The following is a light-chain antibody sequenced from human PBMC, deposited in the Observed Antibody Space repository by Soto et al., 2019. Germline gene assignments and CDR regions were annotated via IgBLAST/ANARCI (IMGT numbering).Light chain of an antibody. J-gene: IGKJ1*01. V-gene: IGKV1-5*03. CDR3: QQYNSYPWT. Sequence: DIQMTQSPSTLSASVGARVTIACRASTSISSGLAWYQQKPGKAPKLLIYKASSLESGVPSRFSGSGSGTEFTLTISSLQPDDFATYYCQQYNSYPWTFGQGTKVEIK. CDR1: TSISSG. CDR2: KAS.